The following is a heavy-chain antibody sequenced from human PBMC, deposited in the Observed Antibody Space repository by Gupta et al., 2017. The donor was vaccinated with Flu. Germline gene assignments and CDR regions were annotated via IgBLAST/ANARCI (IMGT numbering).Heavy chain of an antibody. CDR1: GGSISSSNYF. CDR2: IYYSGST. J-gene: IGHJ5*02. CDR3: ARHSSRNWFDP. D-gene: IGHD6-6*01. Sequence: QLQLQESCPGLVKPSETLSLTCTVSGGSISSSNYFWGWIRQPPGKGLEWIGSIYYSGSTYYNPSLKSRVTMSVDTSKNQFSLKLSSVTAADTAVYYCARHSSRNWFDPWGQGTLVTVSS. V-gene: IGHV4-39*01.